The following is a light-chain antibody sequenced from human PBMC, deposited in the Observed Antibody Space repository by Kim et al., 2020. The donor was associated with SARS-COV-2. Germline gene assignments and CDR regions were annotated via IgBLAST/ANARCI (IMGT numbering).Light chain of an antibody. Sequence: QSALTQPASVSGSPGQSITISCTGTSSDVAGYNYVSWYQQHPGKAPKLMIYDVSKRPSGVSNRFSGSKSGNTASLTISGLQAEDEADYYCSSYTGSSTLVFGGGTQLTVL. V-gene: IGLV2-14*01. CDR2: DVS. J-gene: IGLJ2*01. CDR3: SSYTGSSTLV. CDR1: SSDVAGYNY.